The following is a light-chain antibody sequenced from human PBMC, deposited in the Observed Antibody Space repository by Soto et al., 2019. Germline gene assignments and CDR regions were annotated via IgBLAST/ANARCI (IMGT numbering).Light chain of an antibody. CDR1: ATIGRAS. V-gene: IGKV3-20*01. J-gene: IGKJ2*01. CDR2: ATS. CDR3: HQYGNSPFT. Sequence: PGVRAPVSCRASATIGRASFAWYQHRPGRTPRLVLSATSNKAAGIPHRFGGSGSGADFTLTISGVEPEDFAVYYCHQYGNSPFTFGQGTKLEI.